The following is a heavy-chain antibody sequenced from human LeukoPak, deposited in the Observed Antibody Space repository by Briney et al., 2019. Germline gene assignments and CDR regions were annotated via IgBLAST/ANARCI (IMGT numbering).Heavy chain of an antibody. CDR3: ARDSLSHYYDSSGYSDY. V-gene: IGHV3-7*01. CDR2: IKQDGSEK. Sequence: TGGSLRLSCAASGFTFSSYWMSWVRQAPGKGLEWVANIKQDGSEKYYVDSVKGRFTISRDNAKNSLYLQMNSLRAEDTAVYYCARDSLSHYYDSSGYSDYWGQGTLVTVSS. D-gene: IGHD3-22*01. J-gene: IGHJ4*02. CDR1: GFTFSSYW.